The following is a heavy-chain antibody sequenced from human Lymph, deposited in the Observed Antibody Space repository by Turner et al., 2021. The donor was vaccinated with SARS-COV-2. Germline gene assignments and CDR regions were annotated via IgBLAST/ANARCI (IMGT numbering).Heavy chain of an antibody. CDR3: ARGRYSGGGMDV. J-gene: IGHJ6*02. CDR1: GYTFTSYD. V-gene: IGHV1-8*02. CDR2: MNPNSGNK. D-gene: IGHD1-26*01. Sequence: QVQLVQSGAEVKKPGSSVKVSCKAPGYTFTSYDINWVRKAAGQGLEWLGWMNPNSGNKGYAQKFQGRVTMTRNTSISRAYMELSSLRSEDTAVYYCARGRYSGGGMDVWGQGTTVTVSS.